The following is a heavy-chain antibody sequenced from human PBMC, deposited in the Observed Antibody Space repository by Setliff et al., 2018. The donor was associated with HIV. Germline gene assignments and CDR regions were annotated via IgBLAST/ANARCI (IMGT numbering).Heavy chain of an antibody. CDR1: GYRFTNYG. D-gene: IGHD3-22*01. Sequence: GASVKVSCKASGYRFTNYGISWVRQAPGQGLEWMAWISPQNGNTEFAQKFHHRVSMTADRSSNIAYMELRSLTFEDTAIYYCARDGRFDYDSSGYACPEFDQWGQGTLVTVSS. CDR2: ISPQNGNT. CDR3: ARDGRFDYDSSGYACPEFDQ. V-gene: IGHV1-18*01. J-gene: IGHJ4*02.